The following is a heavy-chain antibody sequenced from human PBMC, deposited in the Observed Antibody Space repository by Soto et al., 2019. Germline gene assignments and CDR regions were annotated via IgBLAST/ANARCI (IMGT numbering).Heavy chain of an antibody. CDR3: ARDSGYGSGTSVNHYLDY. CDR1: GYCITNGYY. J-gene: IGHJ4*01. CDR2: IYHSGST. V-gene: IGHV4-38-2*02. D-gene: IGHD3-10*01. Sequence: SETLSLTCAVSGYCITNGYYWGWIRQPPGQGLEWIGSIYHSGSTYYHPSLKRRVTISVDASKNQLSLKLSSVTGEDTAVYYCARDSGYGSGTSVNHYLDYWGHGTLVTVSS.